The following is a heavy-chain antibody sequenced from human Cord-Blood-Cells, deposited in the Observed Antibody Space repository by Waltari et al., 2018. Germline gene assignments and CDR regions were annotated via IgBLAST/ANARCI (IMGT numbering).Heavy chain of an antibody. D-gene: IGHD3-3*01. CDR3: ARGRYDFWRGYPCDAFDI. CDR2: SYYSGST. CDR1: GGSISSGDYY. J-gene: IGHJ3*02. Sequence: QVQLQESGPGLVKPSQTLSLTCTVSGGSISSGDYYWSWIRQPPGKCLEWIGYSYYSGSTYYTPSPKRLVTISVDTSMNPLCLKLISVTAADTAVYYCARGRYDFWRGYPCDAFDISGQGPMVTVSS. V-gene: IGHV4-30-4*01.